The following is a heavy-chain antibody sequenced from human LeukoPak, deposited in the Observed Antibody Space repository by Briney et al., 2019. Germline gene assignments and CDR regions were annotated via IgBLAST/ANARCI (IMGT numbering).Heavy chain of an antibody. D-gene: IGHD3-22*01. CDR3: ARDLDSSGYLSDY. CDR2: INPNSGGT. V-gene: IGHV1-2*02. J-gene: IGHJ4*02. Sequence: GASVKVSCKASGYTFTGYYMHWVRQAPGQGLEWMGWINPNSGGTNYAKKFQGRVTMTRDKSISTAYMELSRLRSDDPAVYYCARDLDSSGYLSDYWGQGTLVTVSS. CDR1: GYTFTGYY.